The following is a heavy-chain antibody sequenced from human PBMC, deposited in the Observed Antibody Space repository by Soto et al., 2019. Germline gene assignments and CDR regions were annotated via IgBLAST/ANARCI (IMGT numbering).Heavy chain of an antibody. V-gene: IGHV3-74*01. Sequence: EVQLVESGGGLVQPGGSLRLSCAASGFTLSGRSMHWVRQAPGKGLVWVSGIDNAGTASTYADSVKGRFTSSRDNAKNRIYLQMNRLRVEDTAVYYCARGWFGPDVWGKGTTVNVSS. D-gene: IGHD3-10*01. CDR1: GFTLSGRS. CDR3: ARGWFGPDV. J-gene: IGHJ6*04. CDR2: IDNAGTAS.